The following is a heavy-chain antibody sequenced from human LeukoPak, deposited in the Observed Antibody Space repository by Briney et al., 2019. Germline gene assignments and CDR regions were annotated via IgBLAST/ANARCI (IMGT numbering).Heavy chain of an antibody. D-gene: IGHD3-9*01. CDR1: GGSFSGYY. CDR3: ARVGDILTGYYTPYYFDY. CDR2: INHSGST. V-gene: IGHV4-34*01. J-gene: IGHJ4*02. Sequence: SETLSLTCAVYGGSFSGYYWSWIRQPPGKGLEWIGEINHSGSTNYNPSLKSRVTISVDTSKNQFSLKLSSVTAADTAVYYCARVGDILTGYYTPYYFDYWGQGTLVTVSS.